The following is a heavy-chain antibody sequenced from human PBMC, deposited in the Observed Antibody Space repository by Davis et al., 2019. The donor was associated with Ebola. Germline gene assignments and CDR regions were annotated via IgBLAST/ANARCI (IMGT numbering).Heavy chain of an antibody. Sequence: GESLKISCAASGFTFSDHYMDWVRQAPGKGLEWVGRTRNKANSYTTEYAASVKGRFTISRDDSKNSLYLQMNSLKTEDTAVYYCARESSSWYYYYGMDVWGQGTTVTVSS. D-gene: IGHD6-13*01. CDR2: TRNKANSYTT. CDR3: ARESSSWYYYYGMDV. CDR1: GFTFSDHY. V-gene: IGHV3-72*01. J-gene: IGHJ6*02.